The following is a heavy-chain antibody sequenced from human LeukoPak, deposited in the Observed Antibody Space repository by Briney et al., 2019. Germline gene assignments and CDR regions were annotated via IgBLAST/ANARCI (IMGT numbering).Heavy chain of an antibody. D-gene: IGHD6-6*01. V-gene: IGHV3-30*19. CDR3: PRDRDYHLRIAARVDDAFDI. J-gene: IGHJ3*02. CDR1: GFTLSSNR. CDR2: ISYDGSNK. Sequence: GGSPRLSCAASGFTLSSNRMHWVRQAPGKGLEWKAVISYDGSNKYYADSVKGRFTISRDNSKNTLYLQMNSLRAEDTAVYYCPRDRDYHLRIAARVDDAFDIWGQGTMVTVSS.